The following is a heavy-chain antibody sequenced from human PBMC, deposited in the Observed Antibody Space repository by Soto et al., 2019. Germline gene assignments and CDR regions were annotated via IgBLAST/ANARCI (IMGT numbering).Heavy chain of an antibody. V-gene: IGHV4-39*02. Sequence: SETLSLTCAVSGASISSSSSYWGWIRQSPGKGLEWIGNIYYIGNTYYNPSLKSRVAISIDSSKTRFSLKLNSVTTADTAVYYCAREDYGPFHNSFDPWGQGTLVTVSS. CDR2: IYYIGNT. D-gene: IGHD4-17*01. CDR1: GASISSSSSY. J-gene: IGHJ5*02. CDR3: AREDYGPFHNSFDP.